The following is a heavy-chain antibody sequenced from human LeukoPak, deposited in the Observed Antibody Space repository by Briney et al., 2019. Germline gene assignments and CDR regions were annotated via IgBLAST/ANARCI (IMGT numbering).Heavy chain of an antibody. D-gene: IGHD2-2*01. J-gene: IGHJ3*02. Sequence: GGSLRLSCAASGFTFSKYSMTWVRQAPGKGLEWVSFINTDGGTTYYADAVRGRFTISRDNAKNSLYLQMNSLRAEDTAVYYCAVIVVVPAASFDAFDIWGQGTMVTVSS. CDR1: GFTFSKYS. CDR2: INTDGGTT. V-gene: IGHV3-48*04. CDR3: AVIVVVPAASFDAFDI.